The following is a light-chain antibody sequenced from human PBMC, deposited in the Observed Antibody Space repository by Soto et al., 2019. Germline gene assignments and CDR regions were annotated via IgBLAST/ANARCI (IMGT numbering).Light chain of an antibody. Sequence: QSALTQPASVSGSPGQSITISSTGTSSGVGGYIYVSWYQEHPGKAPKLIIYDVSNRPSGVSSRFSGSQSGNTASLTISGLQAEDEAHYYCSSYSASSTLEVFGTGTKLTVL. J-gene: IGLJ1*01. V-gene: IGLV2-14*03. CDR3: SSYSASSTLEV. CDR1: SSGVGGYIY. CDR2: DVS.